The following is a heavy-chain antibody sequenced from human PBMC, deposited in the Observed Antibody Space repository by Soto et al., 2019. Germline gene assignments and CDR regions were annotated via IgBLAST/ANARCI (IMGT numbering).Heavy chain of an antibody. J-gene: IGHJ4*02. D-gene: IGHD6-19*01. V-gene: IGHV3-74*01. CDR2: IKTDGGST. Sequence: PGGSLRLSCAASGFTFSSYWMHWVRQAPGKGLEWVSGIKTDGGSTYYADSVKGRFTISRDNSKNTLYLQMNSLRAEDTAVYYCAKEGEYSSGWDNFDYWGQGTLVTVSS. CDR1: GFTFSSYW. CDR3: AKEGEYSSGWDNFDY.